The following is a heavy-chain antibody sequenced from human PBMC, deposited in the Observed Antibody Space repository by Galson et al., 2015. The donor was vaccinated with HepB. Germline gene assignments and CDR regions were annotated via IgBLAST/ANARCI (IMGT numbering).Heavy chain of an antibody. CDR2: IYYSGST. CDR3: ASYGSGSFSFDY. V-gene: IGHV4-59*01. D-gene: IGHD3-10*01. J-gene: IGHJ4*02. Sequence: ETLSLTCTVSGGSISSYYWSWIRQPPGKGLEWIGYIYYSGSTNYNPSLKSRVTISVDTSKNQFSLKLSSVTAADTAVYYCASYGSGSFSFDYWGQGTLVTVSS. CDR1: GGSISSYY.